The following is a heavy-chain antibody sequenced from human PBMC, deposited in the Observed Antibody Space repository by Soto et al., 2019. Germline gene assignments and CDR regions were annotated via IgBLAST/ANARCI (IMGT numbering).Heavy chain of an antibody. D-gene: IGHD3-3*01. Sequence: QVQLVESGGGVVQPGRSLRLSCAASGFTFSSYGMHWVRQAPGKGLEWVAVIWYDGSNKYYADSVKGRFTISRDNSTNTLYLQMNSLRAEDTAVYYCARDGRTMTAYYDFWSGYFPDYWGQGTPVTVSS. CDR3: ARDGRTMTAYYDFWSGYFPDY. J-gene: IGHJ4*02. V-gene: IGHV3-33*01. CDR1: GFTFSSYG. CDR2: IWYDGSNK.